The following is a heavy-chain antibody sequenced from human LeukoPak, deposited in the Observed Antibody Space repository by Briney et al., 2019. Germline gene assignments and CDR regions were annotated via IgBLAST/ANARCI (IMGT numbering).Heavy chain of an antibody. J-gene: IGHJ4*02. CDR3: VRDGGVSGYDLLDY. V-gene: IGHV3-23*01. CDR2: VSSSGGIT. D-gene: IGHD5-12*01. CDR1: GLNFDMYS. Sequence: GGSLRLSCEASGLNFDMYSMSWVRQAPGKGLEWVADVSSSGGITMYADSVKGRFTIYRDNSRNTVYLQMNSLRAEDTAVYYCVRDGGVSGYDLLDYWGQGTLVTVSS.